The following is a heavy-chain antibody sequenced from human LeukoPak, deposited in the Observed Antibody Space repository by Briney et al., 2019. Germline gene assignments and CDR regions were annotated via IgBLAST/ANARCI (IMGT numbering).Heavy chain of an antibody. CDR1: GFTFSTLW. CDR2: INQDESAK. V-gene: IGHV3-7*01. CDR3: KSQDY. Sequence: PGGSLRLSCAASGFTFSTLWMSWVRQAPGRGLEWVANINQDESAKYYLNSVEGRFTVSRDNGKNTLYLQMNSLRDEDTAVYFCKSQDYWGQGTLVTVSS. J-gene: IGHJ4*02.